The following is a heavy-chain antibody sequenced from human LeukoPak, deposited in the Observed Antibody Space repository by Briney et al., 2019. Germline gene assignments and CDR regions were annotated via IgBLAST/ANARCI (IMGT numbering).Heavy chain of an antibody. CDR3: ARDSPGSSRFYHYYGLDV. CDR2: IKEDGSEK. J-gene: IGHJ6*02. D-gene: IGHD6-6*01. Sequence: GGSLRLSCAASRFAFSTYWMSWVRQAPGKGLEWVANIKEDGSEKYYVDSVRGRFTIYRDNAKNSLYLQMNRLRAEDTAVYYCARDSPGSSRFYHYYGLDVWGQGTTVTVSS. CDR1: RFAFSTYW. V-gene: IGHV3-7*05.